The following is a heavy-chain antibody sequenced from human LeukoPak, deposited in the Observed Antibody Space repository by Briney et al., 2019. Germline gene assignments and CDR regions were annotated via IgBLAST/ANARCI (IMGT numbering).Heavy chain of an antibody. Sequence: GRSLRLSCAASGFTFSNYGIHWVRQAPGKGLEWVAVISYDGGNKYYADSVKGRFTISRDNSKNTLYLQMNSLRDEDTAVYFCARSRDGYSFDAFDIWGQGTMVTVSS. CDR3: ARSRDGYSFDAFDI. CDR1: GFTFSNYG. D-gene: IGHD5-24*01. J-gene: IGHJ3*02. V-gene: IGHV3-30*03. CDR2: ISYDGGNK.